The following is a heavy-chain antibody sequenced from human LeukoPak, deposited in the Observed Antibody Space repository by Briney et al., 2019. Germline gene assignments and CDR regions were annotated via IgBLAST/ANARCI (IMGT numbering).Heavy chain of an antibody. J-gene: IGHJ2*01. D-gene: IGHD3-10*01. V-gene: IGHV4-38-2*02. Sequence: SETLSLTCTVSGYSISSGYYWGWIRQPPGKGLEWIGSIYHSGSTYYNPSLKSRVTISVDTSKNQFSLKLSSVTAADTAVYYCARVNYYGSGSYQAWYFDLWGRGTLVTVSS. CDR2: IYHSGST. CDR3: ARVNYYGSGSYQAWYFDL. CDR1: GYSISSGYY.